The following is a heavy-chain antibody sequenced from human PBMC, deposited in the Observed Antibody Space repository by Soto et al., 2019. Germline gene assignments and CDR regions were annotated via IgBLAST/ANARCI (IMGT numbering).Heavy chain of an antibody. V-gene: IGHV3-23*01. CDR1: GFTFSNYA. CDR2: ISGSGVYI. CDR3: ATRIVGASTPFDY. D-gene: IGHD1-26*01. Sequence: PGGSLRLSCAASGFTFSNYAMSWVRQAPGKGLEWVSVISGSGVYINYVDSVKGRFTISRDTSKNTLYLQMNSLRAEDTAIYYCATRIVGASTPFDYWGQGTLVTVSS. J-gene: IGHJ4*02.